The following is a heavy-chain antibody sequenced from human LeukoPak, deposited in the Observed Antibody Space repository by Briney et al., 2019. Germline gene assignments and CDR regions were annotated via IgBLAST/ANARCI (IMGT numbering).Heavy chain of an antibody. J-gene: IGHJ4*02. D-gene: IGHD6-19*01. CDR3: ARSSRAVAGQFDY. V-gene: IGHV3-30*04. CDR1: GFTFSSYA. CDR2: ISYDGSNK. Sequence: PGGSLRLSSAASGFTFSSYAMHWVRQAPGKGLEWVAVISYDGSNKYYADSVKGRFTISRDNSKNTLYLQMNSLRAEDTAVYYCARSSRAVAGQFDYWGQGTLVTVSS.